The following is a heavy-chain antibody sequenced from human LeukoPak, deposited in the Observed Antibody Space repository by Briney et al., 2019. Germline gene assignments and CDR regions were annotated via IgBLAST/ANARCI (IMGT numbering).Heavy chain of an antibody. CDR3: ARDCSYSNDAFDI. CDR2: INPNSGDT. D-gene: IGHD6-13*01. J-gene: IGHJ3*02. V-gene: IGHV1-2*02. CDR1: GYTFTGYY. Sequence: ASVTVSCTASGYTFTGYYMHWVRQAPGQGLEWMGWINPNSGDTNYAQKFQGRVTMTRDTSISTAYMELSRLRSDDTAVYYCARDCSYSNDAFDIWGQGTMVTVSS.